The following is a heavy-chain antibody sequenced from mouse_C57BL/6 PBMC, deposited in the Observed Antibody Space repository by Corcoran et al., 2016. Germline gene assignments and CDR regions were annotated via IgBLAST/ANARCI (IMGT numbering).Heavy chain of an antibody. V-gene: IGHV1-80*01. D-gene: IGHD2-1*01. Sequence: QVQLQQFGAELVKPGASVKISCKASGYAFSSYWMNWVKQRPGKGLEWIGQIYPGDGDTNYNGKFKGKATLTADKSSSTAYMQLSSLTSEDSAVYFCARGNYDYYAMDYWGQGTSVTVSS. J-gene: IGHJ4*01. CDR1: GYAFSSYW. CDR3: ARGNYDYYAMDY. CDR2: IYPGDGDT.